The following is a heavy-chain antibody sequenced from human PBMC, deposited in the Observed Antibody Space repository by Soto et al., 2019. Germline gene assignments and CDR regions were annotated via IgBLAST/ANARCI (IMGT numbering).Heavy chain of an antibody. CDR3: AKDLGWGYYYGMDV. CDR1: GFTFDDYA. Sequence: DVQLVESGGGLVQPGRSLRLSCAASGFTFDDYAMHWVRQAPGKGLEWVSGISWNSGSIGYADSVKGRFTISRDNAKNSLYLQMNSLRAEDTALYYCAKDLGWGYYYGMDVWGQGTTVTVSS. D-gene: IGHD3-16*01. CDR2: ISWNSGSI. V-gene: IGHV3-9*01. J-gene: IGHJ6*02.